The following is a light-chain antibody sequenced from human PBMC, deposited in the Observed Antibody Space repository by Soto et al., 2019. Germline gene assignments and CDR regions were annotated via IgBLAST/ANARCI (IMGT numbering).Light chain of an antibody. Sequence: EIVMTQSPATLSVSPGERATLSCRASQSVSSNLAWYQQKPGQPPRLLIYGASTRATGIPARFSGSGSGTEFTLTISILQSEDYAVYYCHQYNHWPPWTFGQGTKVEIK. V-gene: IGKV3-15*01. CDR3: HQYNHWPPWT. J-gene: IGKJ1*01. CDR1: QSVSSN. CDR2: GAS.